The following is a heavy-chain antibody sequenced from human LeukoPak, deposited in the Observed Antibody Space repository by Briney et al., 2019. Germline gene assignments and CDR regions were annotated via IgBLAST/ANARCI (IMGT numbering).Heavy chain of an antibody. CDR1: GFTFSDYY. D-gene: IGHD5-18*01. Sequence: GGSLRLSCADSGFTFSDYYMNWIRQAPGKGLEWVSYISSSGTTIYYADSVKGRFTISRDNAKNSLFLQMNSLRAEDTAVYYCARHGLGDTVDYWGQGTLVTVSS. CDR3: ARHGLGDTVDY. CDR2: ISSSGTTI. J-gene: IGHJ4*02. V-gene: IGHV3-11*01.